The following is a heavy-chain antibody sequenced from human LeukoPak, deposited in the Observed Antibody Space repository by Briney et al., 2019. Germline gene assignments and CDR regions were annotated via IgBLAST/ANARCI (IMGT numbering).Heavy chain of an antibody. Sequence: GGSLRLSCAAAGFTFSSYWMNWVRQAPGKGLEWVSYISSSGSTIYYADSVKGRFTISRDNAKNSLYLQMNSLRAEDTAVYYCASERPYYYDSSGYGDYWGQGTLVTVSS. J-gene: IGHJ4*02. CDR1: GFTFSSYW. D-gene: IGHD3-22*01. CDR3: ASERPYYYDSSGYGDY. V-gene: IGHV3-48*04. CDR2: ISSSGSTI.